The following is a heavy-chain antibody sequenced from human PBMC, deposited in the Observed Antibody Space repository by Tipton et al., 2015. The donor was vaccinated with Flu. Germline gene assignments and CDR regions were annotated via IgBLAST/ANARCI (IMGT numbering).Heavy chain of an antibody. D-gene: IGHD3-10*02. CDR1: GDSIGSPYY. J-gene: IGHJ4*02. CDR2: IHKTGST. V-gene: IGHV4-38-2*01. CDR3: ARHTGDSVRGVIDY. Sequence: TLSLTCSVSGDSIGSPYYWGWIRQPPGKGLEWIGNIHKTGSTYYNPSLTSRVTISVDTSKNQFSLNMRSVTAADTAVYYCARHTGDSVRGVIDYWGQGTLVTVSS.